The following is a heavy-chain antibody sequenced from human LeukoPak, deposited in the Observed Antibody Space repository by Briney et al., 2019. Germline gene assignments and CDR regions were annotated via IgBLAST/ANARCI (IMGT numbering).Heavy chain of an antibody. CDR1: GFTFSSFG. CDR3: AGVAVPVLDY. D-gene: IGHD6-6*01. J-gene: IGHJ4*02. CDR2: ISYDGSNK. V-gene: IGHV3-30*03. Sequence: GGSLRLSCAASGFTFSSFGMHWVRQAPGKGLEWVAVISYDGSNKYYADSVKGRFTISRDNSKNTLYLQMNSLRAEDTAVYYCAGVAVPVLDYWGQGTLVTVSS.